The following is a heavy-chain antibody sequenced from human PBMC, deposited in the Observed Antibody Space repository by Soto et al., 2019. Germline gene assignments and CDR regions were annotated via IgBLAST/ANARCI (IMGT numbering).Heavy chain of an antibody. V-gene: IGHV1-69*05. CDR2: IIPIFGKA. J-gene: IGHJ4*02. D-gene: IGHD1-1*01. CDR1: GGTVSSYA. Sequence: QVQLVQSGAEVKKPGSSVKVACKASGGTVSSYAISWVRQATGQGIEWMGEIIPIFGKANYAQKFQGRVTLTTNESTSTAYMDLSSLRSEYTAVYYCARLSIGGTTGPRGHEYWGQGTQVTVSS. CDR3: ARLSIGGTTGPRGHEY.